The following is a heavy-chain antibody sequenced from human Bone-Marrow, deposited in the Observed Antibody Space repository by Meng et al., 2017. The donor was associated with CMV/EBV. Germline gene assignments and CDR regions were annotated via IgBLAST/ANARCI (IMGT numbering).Heavy chain of an antibody. CDR1: GYIFTGYY. J-gene: IGHJ4*02. V-gene: IGHV1-2*02. D-gene: IGHD1-1*01. CDR2: INPNSGGT. Sequence: ASAMDSCKASGYIFTGYYMHWVRQAPGQGLEWMGWINPNSGGTNYAQKFQGRVTMTRDTSISTSYMELSRLRSDDTAVYYCARETGTTVGWGQGTLVTVSS. CDR3: ARETGTTVG.